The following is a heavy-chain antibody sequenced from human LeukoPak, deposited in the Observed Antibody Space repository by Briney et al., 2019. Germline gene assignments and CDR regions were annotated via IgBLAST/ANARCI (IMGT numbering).Heavy chain of an antibody. CDR2: ISINGRTM. D-gene: IGHD1-26*01. Sequence: NPGGSLRLSCAASGFTFSDNYMSWIRQTPGKGLEWVSYISINGRTMYHADSVMGRFTISRDNAKNSLYLEMNSLRVEDTAAYYCAKNRESYWVPELDYWGQGTLVTVSS. V-gene: IGHV3-11*01. J-gene: IGHJ4*02. CDR3: AKNRESYWVPELDY. CDR1: GFTFSDNY.